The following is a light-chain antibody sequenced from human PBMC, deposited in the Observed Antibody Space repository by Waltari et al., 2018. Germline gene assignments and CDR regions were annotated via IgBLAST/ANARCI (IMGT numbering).Light chain of an antibody. V-gene: IGKV3-11*01. J-gene: IGKJ4*01. CDR2: DAS. CDR1: QSVSSY. CDR3: QQRSNWAGT. Sequence: IVLTQSPATLSFSPGDTATLSCSPSQSVSSYLAWYQQKPGQAPRLLIYDASNRATGIPARFSGSGSGTDFTLTISSLEPEDFAVYYCQQRSNWAGTFGGGTKVEIK.